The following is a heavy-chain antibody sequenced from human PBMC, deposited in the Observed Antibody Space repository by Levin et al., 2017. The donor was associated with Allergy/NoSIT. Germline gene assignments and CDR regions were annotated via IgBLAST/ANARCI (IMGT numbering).Heavy chain of an antibody. D-gene: IGHD6-19*01. CDR2: IYYTGST. V-gene: IGHV4-59*01. J-gene: IGHJ4*02. CDR3: ARDIRFSSGYYFDY. CDR1: RGSLSTYY. Sequence: SETLSLTCTVSRGSLSTYYWAWIRQPPGKGQEWIGDIYYTGSTRYNPSLKSRVTISLDTSTNQFSLQLTSVTAADTAVYYCARDIRFSSGYYFDYWGQGTLVTVSS.